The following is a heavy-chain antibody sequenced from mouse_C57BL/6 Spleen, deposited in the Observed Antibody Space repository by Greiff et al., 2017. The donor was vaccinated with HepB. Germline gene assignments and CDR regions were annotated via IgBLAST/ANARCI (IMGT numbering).Heavy chain of an antibody. D-gene: IGHD1-1*01. V-gene: IGHV3-6*01. CDR3: ARDQGYYGSSYGAMDY. Sequence: DVQLQESGPGLVKPSQSLSLTCSVTGYSITSGYYWNWIRQFPGNKLEWMGYISYDGSNNYNPSLKNRISITRDTSKNQFFLKLNSVTTEDTATYYCARDQGYYGSSYGAMDYWGQGTSVTVSS. J-gene: IGHJ4*01. CDR1: GYSITSGYY. CDR2: ISYDGSN.